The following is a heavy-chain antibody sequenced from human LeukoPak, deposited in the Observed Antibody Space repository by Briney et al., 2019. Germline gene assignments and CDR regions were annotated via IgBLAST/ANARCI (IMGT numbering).Heavy chain of an antibody. D-gene: IGHD2/OR15-2a*01. J-gene: IGHJ6*02. V-gene: IGHV4-39*07. CDR2: INHSGST. CDR1: GGSISSSSYY. CDR3: ARDEYRYYYYYGMDV. Sequence: SETLSLTCTVSGGSISSSSYYWSWIRQPPGKGLEWIGEINHSGSTNYNPSLKSRVTISVDTSKNQFSLKLSSVTAADTAVYYCARDEYRYYYYYGMDVWGQGTTVTVSS.